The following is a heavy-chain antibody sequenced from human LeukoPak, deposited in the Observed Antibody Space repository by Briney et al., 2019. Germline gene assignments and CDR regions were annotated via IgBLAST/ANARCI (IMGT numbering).Heavy chain of an antibody. Sequence: GGSLRLSCAASGFTFSSYAMNWARQAPGKGLEWVSTITGSGGDTYYADSVKGRFTISRDNSKNTLYLQMNSLRAEDTAIYYCGKDPYVGGGYHFDSWGQGSLVTVSS. CDR3: GKDPYVGGGYHFDS. CDR2: ITGSGGDT. J-gene: IGHJ4*02. V-gene: IGHV3-23*01. D-gene: IGHD3-22*01. CDR1: GFTFSSYA.